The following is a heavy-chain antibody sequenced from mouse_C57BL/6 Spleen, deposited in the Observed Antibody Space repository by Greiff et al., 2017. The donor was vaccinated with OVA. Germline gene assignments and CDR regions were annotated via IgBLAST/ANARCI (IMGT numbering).Heavy chain of an antibody. Sequence: QVQLQQSGAELARPGASVKLSCKASGYTFTSYGISWVKQRTGQGLEWIGEIYPRSGNTYYNEKFKGKATLTADKSSSTAYMELRSLTSEDSAVYFCARDSNYESYWYFDVWGTGTTVTVSS. CDR1: GYTFTSYG. CDR2: IYPRSGNT. D-gene: IGHD2-5*01. CDR3: ARDSNYESYWYFDV. J-gene: IGHJ1*03. V-gene: IGHV1-81*01.